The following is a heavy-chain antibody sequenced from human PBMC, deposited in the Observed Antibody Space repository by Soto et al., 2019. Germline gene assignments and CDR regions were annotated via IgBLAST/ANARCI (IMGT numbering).Heavy chain of an antibody. V-gene: IGHV4-59*10. Sequence: PSEALCVTCAVYCGSGSVSGYLRIWIRQPSGKGLEWIGRIDTSGNTNYNPSLKSRGTMSVDTSKKQFSLKLTSVTAADTAVYYCARYSNNWFQPEGMDVWAQGTTVTVPS. J-gene: IGHJ6*02. CDR3: ARYSNNWFQPEGMDV. CDR2: IDTSGNT. CDR1: CGSGSVSGYL. D-gene: IGHD6-13*01.